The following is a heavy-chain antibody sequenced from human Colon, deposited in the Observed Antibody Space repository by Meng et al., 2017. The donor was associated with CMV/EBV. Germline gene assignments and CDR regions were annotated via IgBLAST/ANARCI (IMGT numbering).Heavy chain of an antibody. CDR3: AREIAGTGPGFDY. V-gene: IGHV3-23*01. J-gene: IGHJ4*02. CDR2: LTGSGYNT. Sequence: GGSLRLSCAASGFIFRKFAMAWVRQAPGKGLEWVSALTGSGYNTLYADSVKGRFTISRDDAKNSLYLRMNILRAEDTAVYYCAREIAGTGPGFDYWGQGTLVTVSS. D-gene: IGHD6-13*01. CDR1: GFIFRKFA.